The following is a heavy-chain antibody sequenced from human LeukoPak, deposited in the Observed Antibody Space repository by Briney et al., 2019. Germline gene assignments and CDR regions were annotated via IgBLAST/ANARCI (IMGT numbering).Heavy chain of an antibody. CDR3: ARWMTTVITPDY. Sequence: ASLKVSCTASGYTXNGYYLHWVRQAPGQGLEWMGWININSGGTNYAQKFLGRVTMTRDTSISAAYMELSRLRSDDTAVYYCARWMTTVITPDYWGQGTLVTVSS. D-gene: IGHD4-11*01. CDR2: ININSGGT. V-gene: IGHV1-2*02. CDR1: GYTXNGYY. J-gene: IGHJ4*02.